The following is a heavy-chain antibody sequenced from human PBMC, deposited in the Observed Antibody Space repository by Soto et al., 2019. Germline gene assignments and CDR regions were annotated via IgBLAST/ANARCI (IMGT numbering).Heavy chain of an antibody. D-gene: IGHD6-19*01. Sequence: SGPTLVNPTQTLTLTCTFSGFSLSTSGMCVSWIRQPPGKALEWLALIDWDDDKYYSTSLKTRLTISKDTSKNQVVLTMTNMDPVDTATYYCARDIAVAGTEDYYGMDVWGQGTTVTVSS. CDR2: IDWDDDK. CDR3: ARDIAVAGTEDYYGMDV. CDR1: GFSLSTSGMC. V-gene: IGHV2-70*01. J-gene: IGHJ6*02.